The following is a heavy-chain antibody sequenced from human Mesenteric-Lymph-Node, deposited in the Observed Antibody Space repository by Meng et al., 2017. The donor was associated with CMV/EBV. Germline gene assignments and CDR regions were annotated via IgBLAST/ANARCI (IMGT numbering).Heavy chain of an antibody. CDR1: GFTVSNNY. J-gene: IGHJ4*02. Sequence: GGSLRLSCAASGFTVSNNYMSWVRQAPGKGLEWVSVIYSGGNTYYADSVKGRFTISRDNSKNTLYLQMNSLRVEDTAVYFCAKDSHTRVRASDWGQGTLVTVSS. V-gene: IGHV3-53*01. CDR2: IYSGGNT. CDR3: AKDSHTRVRASD.